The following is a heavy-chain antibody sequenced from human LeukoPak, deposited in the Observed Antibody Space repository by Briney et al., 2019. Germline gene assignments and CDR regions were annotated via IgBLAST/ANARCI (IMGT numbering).Heavy chain of an antibody. CDR2: IDYRERT. D-gene: IGHD3-16*01. V-gene: IGHV4-39*01. Sequence: PSETLSLTCTVSGGSITTSGHYWGWIRQPPGKGLEWIGSIDYRERTTYNPSLKSRVTISADTSRNQFSLKLSSVTATDTAVYYCANYVSGTMRDYWGQGTLVTVSS. CDR1: GGSITTSGHY. J-gene: IGHJ4*02. CDR3: ANYVSGTMRDY.